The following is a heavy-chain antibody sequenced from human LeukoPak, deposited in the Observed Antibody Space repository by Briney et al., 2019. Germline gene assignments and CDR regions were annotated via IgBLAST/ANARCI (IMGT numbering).Heavy chain of an antibody. CDR1: GFTFSSYG. CDR2: IWYDGSNK. V-gene: IGHV3-33*06. CDR3: AKSSPRQTTHYMDV. Sequence: PGGSLRLSCAASGFTFSSYGMHWVRQAPGKGLERVAVIWYDGSNKYYADSVKGRFTISRDNSKNTLYLQMNSLRAEDTAVYYCAKSSPRQTTHYMDVWGKGTTVTVSS. D-gene: IGHD4-17*01. J-gene: IGHJ6*03.